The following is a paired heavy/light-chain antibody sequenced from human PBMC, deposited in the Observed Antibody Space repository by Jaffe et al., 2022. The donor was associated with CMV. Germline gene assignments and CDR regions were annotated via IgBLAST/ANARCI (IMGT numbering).Light chain of an antibody. CDR1: SSNIGAGYD. J-gene: IGLJ2*01. Sequence: QSVLTQPPSVSGAPGQRVTISCTGSSSNIGAGYDVHWYLQLPGTAPKLLIYGSINRPSGVPDRFSGSQSGTSASLAITGLQAEDEADYYCQSYDSSLSGVFGGGTKLTVL. CDR2: GSI. V-gene: IGLV1-40*01. CDR3: QSYDSSLSGV.
Heavy chain of an antibody. V-gene: IGHV3-9*01. CDR2: ISWNSGSI. CDR3: AKSVTHTENYGMDV. CDR1: GFTFNDYA. Sequence: EVQLVESGGGLVQPGRSLRLSCAASGFTFNDYAMHWVRQAPGKGLEWVSGISWNSGSIGYADSVKGRFTISRDNAKNSLYLQMNSLRTEDTAFYYCAKSVTHTENYGMDVWGQGTTVTVSS. J-gene: IGHJ6*02. D-gene: IGHD3-16*02.